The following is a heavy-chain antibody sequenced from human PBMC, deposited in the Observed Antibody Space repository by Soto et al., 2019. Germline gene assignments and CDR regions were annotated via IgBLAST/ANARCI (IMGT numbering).Heavy chain of an antibody. Sequence: QVQLVQSGAEVKKPGSSVKVSCKASGGTFSSYAISWVRQAPGQGLEWMGGIIPIFGTANYAQKFQGRVTITADKSTSTAYMELSSLRSEDTAVYYCARSNIVVVTATPSYFDYWGQGTLVTVSS. V-gene: IGHV1-69*06. D-gene: IGHD2-21*02. CDR1: GGTFSSYA. J-gene: IGHJ4*02. CDR3: ARSNIVVVTATPSYFDY. CDR2: IIPIFGTA.